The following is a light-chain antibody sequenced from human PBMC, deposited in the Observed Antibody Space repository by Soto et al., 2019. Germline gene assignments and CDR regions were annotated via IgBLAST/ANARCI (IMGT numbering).Light chain of an antibody. CDR1: SLDVGGFDY. Sequence: QSALTQPRSVSGSPGQSVTISCTGTSLDVGGFDYVSWYQQHPGKAPTLIIYDVTQRPSGVPDRFSGIKSGNTASLTISGLDPGDEADYYCCSYAGIYTYVFGTGTKLTVL. V-gene: IGLV2-11*01. J-gene: IGLJ1*01. CDR3: CSYAGIYTYV. CDR2: DVT.